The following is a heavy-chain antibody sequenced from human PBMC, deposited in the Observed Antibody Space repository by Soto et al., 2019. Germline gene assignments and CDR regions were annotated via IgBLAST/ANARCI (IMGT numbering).Heavy chain of an antibody. CDR2: ISAYNGNT. Sequence: ASVKVSCKTSGYTFTSYGISWVRQAPGQGLEWMGWISAYNGNTNYPQKLQGRVTMTTDTSTSTAYMELRSLRSDDTAVYFCAKVHFITLAPVFAYWGQGTLVTVSS. D-gene: IGHD3-16*01. CDR1: GYTFTSYG. J-gene: IGHJ4*02. CDR3: AKVHFITLAPVFAY. V-gene: IGHV1-18*01.